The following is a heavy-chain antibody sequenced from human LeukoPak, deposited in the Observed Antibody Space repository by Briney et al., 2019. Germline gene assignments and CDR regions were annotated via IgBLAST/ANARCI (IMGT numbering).Heavy chain of an antibody. CDR2: ICGSGGST. V-gene: IGHV3-23*01. J-gene: IGHJ6*03. D-gene: IGHD3-10*01. Sequence: PGGSLRLSXAASGFTFRSYAMSWVRQAPGEGLEWVSRICGSGGSTYYADSVKGRFTISRDNSKNTLYLQMNSLRVEDTAVYYCANCPAEFGVNYYYYMDVWGKGTTVTVSS. CDR3: ANCPAEFGVNYYYYMDV. CDR1: GFTFRSYA.